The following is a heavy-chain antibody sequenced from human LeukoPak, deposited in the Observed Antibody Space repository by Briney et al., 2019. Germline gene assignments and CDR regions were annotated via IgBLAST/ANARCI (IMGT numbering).Heavy chain of an antibody. D-gene: IGHD3-9*01. J-gene: IGHJ4*02. CDR1: GFTFSSYS. Sequence: KSGGSLRLSCAASGFTFSSYSMNWVRQAPGKGLEWVSSISSSSSYIYYADSVKGRFTISRDNAKNSLYLQMNSLRAEDTAVYYCAKDSGRYFDWLLSYWGQGTLVTVSS. CDR3: AKDSGRYFDWLLSY. V-gene: IGHV3-21*01. CDR2: ISSSSSYI.